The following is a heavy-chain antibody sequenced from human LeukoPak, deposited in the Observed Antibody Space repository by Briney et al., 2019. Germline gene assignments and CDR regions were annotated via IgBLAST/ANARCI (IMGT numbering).Heavy chain of an antibody. D-gene: IGHD6-19*01. Sequence: SETLSLTCTVSGYSISSGYYWGWIRQPPGKGLEWIGSIYHSGSTYYNPSLKSRVAISVDTSKNQLSLKLSSVTAADTAVYYCARDSSGTANYYYYYSMDVWGKGTTVTVSS. CDR1: GYSISSGYY. J-gene: IGHJ6*03. CDR3: ARDSSGTANYYYYYSMDV. V-gene: IGHV4-38-2*02. CDR2: IYHSGST.